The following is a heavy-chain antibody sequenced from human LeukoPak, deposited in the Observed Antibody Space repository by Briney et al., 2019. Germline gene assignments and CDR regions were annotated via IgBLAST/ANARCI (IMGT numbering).Heavy chain of an antibody. CDR1: GGSISSSNW. CDR2: IYHSGST. D-gene: IGHD6-19*01. CDR3: ARVHSSGWPAYYYYGMDV. V-gene: IGHV4-4*02. J-gene: IGHJ6*02. Sequence: SETLSLTCAVSGGSISSSNWWSWVRQPPGKGLGWIGEIYHSGSTNYNPSLKSRVTISVDKSKNQFSLKLSSVTAADTAVYYCARVHSSGWPAYYYYGMDVWGQGTTVTVSS.